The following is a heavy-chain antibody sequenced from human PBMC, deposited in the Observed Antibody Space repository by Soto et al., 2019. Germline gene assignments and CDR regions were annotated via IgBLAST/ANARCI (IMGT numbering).Heavy chain of an antibody. CDR1: GFTFSSYG. J-gene: IGHJ4*02. V-gene: IGHV3-30*18. Sequence: GGSLRLSCAASGFTFSSYGMHWVRQAPGKGLEWVAVISYDGSNKYYADSVKGRFTISRDNSKNTLYLQMNSLRAEDTAVYYCAKGLDYWGQGTLVTVSS. CDR2: ISYDGSNK. CDR3: AKGLDY.